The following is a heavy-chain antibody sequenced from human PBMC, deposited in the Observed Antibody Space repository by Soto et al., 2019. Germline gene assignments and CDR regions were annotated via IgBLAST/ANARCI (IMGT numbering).Heavy chain of an antibody. Sequence: QVHLVQSGAEVKKPGSSVKVSCKASGDTFSSFAISWVRQAPGQGLEWMGGIIPIFRTPKYALKFQGRVTITADEPTSTAYMELSSLRSEDTALYYCARDKDREQLGGNYYSALDVWGQGTTVIVSS. CDR3: ARDKDREQLGGNYYSALDV. J-gene: IGHJ6*02. D-gene: IGHD1-1*01. CDR2: IIPIFRTP. CDR1: GDTFSSFA. V-gene: IGHV1-69*12.